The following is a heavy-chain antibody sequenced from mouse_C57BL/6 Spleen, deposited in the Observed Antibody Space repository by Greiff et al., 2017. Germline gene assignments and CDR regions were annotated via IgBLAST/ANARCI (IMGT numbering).Heavy chain of an antibody. V-gene: IGHV14-4*01. CDR3: TTPFYYGYDGDC. CDR2: IDPENGDT. J-gene: IGHJ2*01. Sequence: VQLQQSGAELVRPGASVKLSCTASGFNIKDDYMHWVKQRPEQGLEWIGWIDPENGDTEYASNFQGKATITADTSSNTAYLKLSSLTSEDTAVYYCTTPFYYGYDGDCWGQGTTLTVSS. CDR1: GFNIKDDY. D-gene: IGHD2-2*01.